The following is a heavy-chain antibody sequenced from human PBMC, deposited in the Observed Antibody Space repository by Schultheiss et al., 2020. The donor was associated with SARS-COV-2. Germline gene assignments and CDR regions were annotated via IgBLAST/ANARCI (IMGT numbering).Heavy chain of an antibody. CDR2: ISYDGSNK. CDR3: ARDWRLLHDAFDI. V-gene: IGHV3-30*03. CDR1: GFTFSSYG. Sequence: GGSLRLSCAASGFTFSSYGMHWVRQAPGKGLEWVAVISYDGSNKYYADSVKGRFTISRDNSKNTLYLQMNSLIAEDTAVYYCARDWRLLHDAFDIWGQGTMVTVAS. J-gene: IGHJ3*02. D-gene: IGHD2-21*01.